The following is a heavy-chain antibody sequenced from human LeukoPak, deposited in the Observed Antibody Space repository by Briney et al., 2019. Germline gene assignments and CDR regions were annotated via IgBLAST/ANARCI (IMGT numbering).Heavy chain of an antibody. J-gene: IGHJ5*02. CDR3: TRDRGTYNWFDP. D-gene: IGHD2-15*01. Sequence: GGSLRLSCTASGFTFSSYEMNWVRQAPGKGLEWVGHIDKKDNLYATAYAESVKGRFTISRDDSKDTAFLHMDSLKTEDTALYYCTRDRGTYNWFDPWGQGTLVTVSS. CDR1: GFTFSSYE. CDR2: IDKKDNLYAT. V-gene: IGHV3-73*01.